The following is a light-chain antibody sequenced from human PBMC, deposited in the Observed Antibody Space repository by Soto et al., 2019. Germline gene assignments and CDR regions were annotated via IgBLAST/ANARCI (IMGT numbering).Light chain of an antibody. V-gene: IGLV2-8*01. Sequence: QSGLTQSPSASGSPGQSVTISCTGTSSDIGGYNSVSWYQQHPGKAPKVMIYDVTKRPSGVPDRFSGSKSGNTASLTVSALQAEDEADYYCSSYTDRKNLVFGTGTKLTVL. J-gene: IGLJ1*01. CDR1: SSDIGGYNS. CDR3: SSYTDRKNLV. CDR2: DVT.